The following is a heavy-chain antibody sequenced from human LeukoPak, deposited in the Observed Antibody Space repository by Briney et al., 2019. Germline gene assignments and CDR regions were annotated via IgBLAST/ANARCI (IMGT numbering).Heavy chain of an antibody. CDR2: IYHSGTT. Sequence: SETLSLTCTVSGYSISSGYYWGWVRQPPEKGLEWIVIIYHSGTTYYNPSLKSRVTISVDTSKNRFSLKLSSVTAADTAVYYCARGPTSRGVAFDYWGQGTLVTVSS. V-gene: IGHV4-38-2*02. J-gene: IGHJ4*02. D-gene: IGHD2-15*01. CDR3: ARGPTSRGVAFDY. CDR1: GYSISSGYY.